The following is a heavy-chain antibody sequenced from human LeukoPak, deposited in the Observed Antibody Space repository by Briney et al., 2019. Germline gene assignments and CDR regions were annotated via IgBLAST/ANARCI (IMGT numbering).Heavy chain of an antibody. D-gene: IGHD3-10*01. CDR3: GRMRTTMVRGVIYY. Sequence: PSETLSLTCTVSGGSISSSSYYWGWIRQPPGKGLEWIGSIYYSGSTYYNPSLNSRVTISVDTSKNQFSMKLSSVTAADTAVYYGGRMRTTMVRGVIYYGGQGTLVTVSS. CDR1: GGSISSSSYY. J-gene: IGHJ4*02. V-gene: IGHV4-39*01. CDR2: IYYSGST.